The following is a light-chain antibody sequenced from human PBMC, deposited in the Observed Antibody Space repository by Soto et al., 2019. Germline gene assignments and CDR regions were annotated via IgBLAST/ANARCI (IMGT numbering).Light chain of an antibody. V-gene: IGLV1-44*01. CDR2: SNN. CDR1: SSNIGGNT. Sequence: QSVLTQPPSASETPGQRVTISCSGSSSNIGGNTVNWYQQLPGTAPKLLIYSNNQRPSGVPDRFSGSNSGTSAYLAISGLQSEDEADYYSAAWDDSLNGYVFGTGTKLTVL. CDR3: AAWDDSLNGYV. J-gene: IGLJ1*01.